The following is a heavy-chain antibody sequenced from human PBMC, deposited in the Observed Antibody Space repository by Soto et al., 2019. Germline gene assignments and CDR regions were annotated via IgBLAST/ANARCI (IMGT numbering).Heavy chain of an antibody. J-gene: IGHJ3*02. D-gene: IGHD1-26*01. V-gene: IGHV1-69*13. CDR3: ASFLAGAPNAFDI. CDR1: GGTFSSYA. CDR2: IIPIFGTA. Sequence: SVKVSCKASGGTFSSYAISWVRQAPGQGLEWMGGIIPIFGTANYAQKFQGRVTITADESTSTAYMELSSLRSEDTAVYYCASFLAGAPNAFDIWGQGTMVTVSS.